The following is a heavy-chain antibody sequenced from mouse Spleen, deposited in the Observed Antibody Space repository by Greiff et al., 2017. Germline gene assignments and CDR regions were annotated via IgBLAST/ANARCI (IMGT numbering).Heavy chain of an antibody. CDR1: GYTFTDYN. J-gene: IGHJ1*01. CDR3: VRGYDWYFDV. Sequence: VHVKQSGPELVKPGASVKISCKASGYTFTDYNMHWVQQSPGKSLEWIGYIYPYNGGTGYNQKFKSKATLTVDNSSSTAYMELRSLTSEDSAVYYCVRGYDWYFDVWGAGTTVTVSS. CDR2: IYPYNGGT. V-gene: IGHV1S29*02.